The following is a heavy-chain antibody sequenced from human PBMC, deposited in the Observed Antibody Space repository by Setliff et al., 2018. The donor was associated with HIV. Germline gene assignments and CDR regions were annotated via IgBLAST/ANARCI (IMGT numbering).Heavy chain of an antibody. V-gene: IGHV1-18*01. Sequence: GASVKVSCKASGYTFAGYGIHWVRQAPGQGLEWVGWINIYTGGRTYADNFQYRVTMTADTSTSTVYMELRHLRSDDTAVYYCARDSSASRTPPLHWGQGTLVTVSS. J-gene: IGHJ4*02. CDR2: INIYTGGR. CDR1: GYTFAGYG. CDR3: ARDSSASRTPPLH. D-gene: IGHD2-15*01.